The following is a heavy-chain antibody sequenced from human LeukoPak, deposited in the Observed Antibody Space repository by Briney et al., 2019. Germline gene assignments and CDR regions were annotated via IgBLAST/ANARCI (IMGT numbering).Heavy chain of an antibody. Sequence: ASVKVSCKASGYTITSYGISWVRQAPGQGLEWMGWINTYNGNTNYAQKLQGRVTMTTDTSTSTAYMELRRLRSDDTAVYYCARDEYGSGSYYNAPSFDYWGQGTLVTVSS. CDR1: GYTITSYG. CDR2: INTYNGNT. J-gene: IGHJ4*02. CDR3: ARDEYGSGSYYNAPSFDY. D-gene: IGHD3-10*01. V-gene: IGHV1-18*01.